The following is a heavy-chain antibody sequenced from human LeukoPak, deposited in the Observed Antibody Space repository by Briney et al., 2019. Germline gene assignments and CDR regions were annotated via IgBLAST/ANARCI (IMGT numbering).Heavy chain of an antibody. D-gene: IGHD4-17*01. J-gene: IGHJ6*02. Sequence: GGSLRLSCAASGFAFSSYAMSWVRQAPGKGLEWVSGSSGSGGKTYYADSVKGRFTISRDNSKNTLYLQMNSLRAEDTAVYYCAKEATVTTQYHFYGMDLWGQGTTVTVSS. V-gene: IGHV3-23*01. CDR2: SSGSGGKT. CDR1: GFAFSSYA. CDR3: AKEATVTTQYHFYGMDL.